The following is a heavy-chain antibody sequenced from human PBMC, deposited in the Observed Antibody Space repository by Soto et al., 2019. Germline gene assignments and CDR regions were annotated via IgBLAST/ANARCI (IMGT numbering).Heavy chain of an antibody. CDR3: ARGGGDYDYAVDV. Sequence: QVQLQQWGAGLLKPSETLSLNCAVYGGSFYWTWIRQPPGKGLEWIGGIRHSGSTNYNPSLKSRVSISIDRSKSQVSLTVYSVTAADTAVYYCARGGGDYDYAVDVW. CDR1: GGSFY. D-gene: IGHD4-17*01. V-gene: IGHV4-34*01. CDR2: IRHSGST. J-gene: IGHJ6*01.